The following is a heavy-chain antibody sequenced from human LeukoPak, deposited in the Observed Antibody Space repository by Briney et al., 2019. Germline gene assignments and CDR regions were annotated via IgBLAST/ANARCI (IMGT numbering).Heavy chain of an antibody. J-gene: IGHJ6*04. CDR3: ARAGYSGSDFSV. CDR2: IYYSGST. D-gene: IGHD5-12*01. Sequence: PSETLSLTCTLSGGSFGSYYWSWIRQPPGKGLEWIGYIYYSGSTNYNPSLKSRVTISVDTSKNQFSLKLSSVTATDTAVYYCARAGYSGSDFSVWGKGSTVTVSS. V-gene: IGHV4-59*01. CDR1: GGSFGSYY.